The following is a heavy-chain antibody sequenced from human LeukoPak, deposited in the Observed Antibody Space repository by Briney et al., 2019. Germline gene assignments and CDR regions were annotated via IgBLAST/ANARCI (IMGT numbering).Heavy chain of an antibody. CDR2: IYPGDSDT. J-gene: IGHJ4*02. Sequence: GESLKISCKGSGYSFTSYWIAWVRQMPGKGLEWMGIIYPGDSDTRYSPSFQGQVTISADKSISTAYLQWSSLKASDTAMYYCAREYGSGSYYNGPVDYWGQGTLVTVSS. CDR3: AREYGSGSYYNGPVDY. V-gene: IGHV5-51*01. D-gene: IGHD3-10*01. CDR1: GYSFTSYW.